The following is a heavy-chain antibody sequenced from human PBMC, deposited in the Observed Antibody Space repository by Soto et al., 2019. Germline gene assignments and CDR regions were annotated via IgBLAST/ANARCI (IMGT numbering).Heavy chain of an antibody. CDR3: CVVKRLDQYSTSGYWFDP. V-gene: IGHV3-15*01. D-gene: IGHD2-15*01. J-gene: IGHJ5*02. CDR1: GFTFSHAW. CDR2: IKSKADGETK. Sequence: GGSLSLSCAASGFTFSHAWMSWVRQAPGKGLEWVGRIKSKADGETKDYGAPVRGRFTISRDDAKDTLYLQMNSLRIEDTAVYYCCVVKRLDQYSTSGYWFDPWGPGTLVTVSS.